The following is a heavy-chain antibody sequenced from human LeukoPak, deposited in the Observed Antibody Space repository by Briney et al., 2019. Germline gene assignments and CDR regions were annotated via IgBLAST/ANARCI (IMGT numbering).Heavy chain of an antibody. Sequence: GGSLRLSCAASGLTFSNYGMHWVRQAPGKGLEWVAVISYDGSNKYYADSVKGRFTISRDNSKNTLYLQMNSLRAEDTAAYYCAKALGYSYGTDYWGQGTLVTVSS. CDR1: GLTFSNYG. CDR2: ISYDGSNK. D-gene: IGHD5-18*01. V-gene: IGHV3-30*18. J-gene: IGHJ4*02. CDR3: AKALGYSYGTDY.